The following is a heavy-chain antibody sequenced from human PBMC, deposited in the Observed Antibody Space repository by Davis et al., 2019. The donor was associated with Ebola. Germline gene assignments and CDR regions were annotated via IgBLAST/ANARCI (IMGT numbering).Heavy chain of an antibody. CDR3: ARERYGALWFDP. CDR1: GFTFSSYS. Sequence: GESLKISCAASGFTFSSYSMNWVRQAPGKGLEWVSSISSSSSYIYYADSVKGRFTISRDNAKNSLYLQMNSLRAEDTAVYYCARERYGALWFDPWGQGTLVTVSS. D-gene: IGHD4-17*01. V-gene: IGHV3-21*01. J-gene: IGHJ5*02. CDR2: ISSSSSYI.